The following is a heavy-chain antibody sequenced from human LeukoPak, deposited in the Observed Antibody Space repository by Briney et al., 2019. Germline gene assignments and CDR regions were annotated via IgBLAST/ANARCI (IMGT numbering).Heavy chain of an antibody. CDR3: ATTRSNWNYLY. CDR2: INPNSGGT. D-gene: IGHD1-7*01. J-gene: IGHJ4*02. CDR1: GYTFTGYY. V-gene: IGHV1-2*04. Sequence: GASVKVSCKASGYTFTGYYMHWVRQAPGQGLEWMGWINPNSGGTNYAQKFQGWVTMTTDTSTSTAYMELRSLRSDDTAVYYCATTRSNWNYLYWGQGTLVTVSS.